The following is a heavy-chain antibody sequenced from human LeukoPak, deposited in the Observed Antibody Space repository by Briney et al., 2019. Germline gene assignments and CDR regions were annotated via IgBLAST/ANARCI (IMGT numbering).Heavy chain of an antibody. CDR1: GFTFTNFA. CDR3: ARGPNSSGYSYGDY. J-gene: IGHJ4*02. CDR2: ISNDGKNK. V-gene: IGHV3-30*04. D-gene: IGHD1-26*01. Sequence: GGSLRLSCAASGFTFTNFAMHWVRQAPGKGLERVTVISNDGKNKFYTDSVKGRFTISRDDSTNTLYLQMNSLRDDDTAVYYCARGPNSSGYSYGDYWGQGTLVTVSS.